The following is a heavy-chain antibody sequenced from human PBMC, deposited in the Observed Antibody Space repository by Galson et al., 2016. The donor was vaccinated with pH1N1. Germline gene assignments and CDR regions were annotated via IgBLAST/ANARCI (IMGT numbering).Heavy chain of an antibody. CDR2: IDWDDDK. CDR1: GFSLSTSGMC. D-gene: IGHD2-8*02. Sequence: PALVKPTQTLTLPCTFSGFSLSTSGMCVSWIRQPPGKPLEWLARIDWDDDKMYSTSLKTRLTISKDTSKNQVVLTVTNMDPVDTATYYCAGTHRIETGVWIFDSWGQGTLVTVSS. CDR3: AGTHRIETGVWIFDS. V-gene: IGHV2-70*17. J-gene: IGHJ4*02.